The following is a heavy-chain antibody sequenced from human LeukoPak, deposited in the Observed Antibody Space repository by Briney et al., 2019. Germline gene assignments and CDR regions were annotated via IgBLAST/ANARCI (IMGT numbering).Heavy chain of an antibody. CDR2: ISYDGSIK. D-gene: IGHD2-15*01. CDR3: AKGRYCSGGSCYADPTLDY. J-gene: IGHJ4*02. Sequence: SGGSLRLSCAASGFTFSSYGMHWVRQAPGKGLEWVAVISYDGSIKYYADSVKGRFTISRDNSKNTLYLQMNSLRAEDTAVYYCAKGRYCSGGSCYADPTLDYWGQGTLVTVSS. V-gene: IGHV3-30*18. CDR1: GFTFSSYG.